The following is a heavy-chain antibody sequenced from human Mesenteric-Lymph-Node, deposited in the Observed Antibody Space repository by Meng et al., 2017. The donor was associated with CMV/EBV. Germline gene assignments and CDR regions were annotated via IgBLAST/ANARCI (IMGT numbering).Heavy chain of an antibody. D-gene: IGHD2-2*01. Sequence: SETLSLTCTVSGGSISSGDYYWSWIRQPPGKGLEWIGYIYYSGSTYYNPSLKSRVTISVDTSKNQFSLNLSSVTAADTAVYYCARLGYCSSTSCHYYFDYWGQGTLVTVSS. CDR3: ARLGYCSSTSCHYYFDY. CDR1: GGSISSGDYY. J-gene: IGHJ4*02. V-gene: IGHV4-30-4*08. CDR2: IYYSGST.